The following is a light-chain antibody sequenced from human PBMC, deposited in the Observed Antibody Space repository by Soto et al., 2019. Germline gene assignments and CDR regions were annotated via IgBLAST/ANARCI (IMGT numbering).Light chain of an antibody. Sequence: QSALTQPASVSGSPGQSIXISCTGTSSDVGNYNLVSWYQHHPGKAPKLMIYEVNKRPSGVSNRFSGSKSGNTASLTISGLQAEDEADYYCCSFAGSSTSYVVFGGGTKLTVL. CDR3: CSFAGSSTSYVV. J-gene: IGLJ2*01. CDR2: EVN. V-gene: IGLV2-23*02. CDR1: SSDVGNYNL.